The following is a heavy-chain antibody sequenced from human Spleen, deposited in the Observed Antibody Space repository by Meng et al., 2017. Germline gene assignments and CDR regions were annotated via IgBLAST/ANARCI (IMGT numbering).Heavy chain of an antibody. CDR3: ASWHSSGWYAWDF. CDR1: GASISHSNW. CDR2: IYHSGTT. Sequence: VHPEESGQGRVKPSGTLSPTCAVSGASISHSNWWSWVRQPQGKGLQWIGDIYHSGTTHYNPSLKSRVSMSVDKSKNQFSLRLSSVTASDTAVYYCASWHSSGWYAWDFWGQGTLVTVSS. D-gene: IGHD6-19*01. J-gene: IGHJ4*02. V-gene: IGHV4-4*02.